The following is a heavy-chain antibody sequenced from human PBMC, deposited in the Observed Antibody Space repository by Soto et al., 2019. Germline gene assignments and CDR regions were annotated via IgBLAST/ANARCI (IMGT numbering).Heavy chain of an antibody. Sequence: SETLSLTCTVSGGSISSYHWSWIRQPAGKGLEWIGRIYTSGSTNYNPSLKSRVTMSVDTSKNQFSLKLSSVTAADTAVYYCARQIAAAGTGWFDPWGQGTLVTVSS. D-gene: IGHD6-13*01. CDR2: IYTSGST. J-gene: IGHJ5*02. V-gene: IGHV4-4*07. CDR3: ARQIAAAGTGWFDP. CDR1: GGSISSYH.